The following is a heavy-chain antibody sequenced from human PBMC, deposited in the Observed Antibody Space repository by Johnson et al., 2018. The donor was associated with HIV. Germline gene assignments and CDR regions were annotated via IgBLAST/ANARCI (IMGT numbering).Heavy chain of an antibody. D-gene: IGHD6-19*01. CDR2: MSYDGSNK. J-gene: IGHJ3*02. CDR1: GFTFSDYY. Sequence: QMLLVESGGGLVKPGGSLRLSCTASGFTFSDYYMSWIRQAPGKGLEWVADMSYDGSNKYYADSVKGRFTISRDNSKNTLYLQMSSLRAEDTAVYYCARDRVAVAGNAFDIWGQGTMVTVSS. CDR3: ARDRVAVAGNAFDI. V-gene: IGHV3-30*03.